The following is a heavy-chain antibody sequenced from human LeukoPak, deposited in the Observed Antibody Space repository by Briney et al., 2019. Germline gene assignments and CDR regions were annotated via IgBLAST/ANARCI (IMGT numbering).Heavy chain of an antibody. CDR1: GFTFSSYE. Sequence: PGGSLRLSCADSGFTFSSYEMNWVRQAPGKGLEWVSYISSSGSTKYYADSVKGRFTISRDNAKNSLYLQMNSLRAEDTAVYYCARDLDGYNYGGAAAGLHKKEYFQHWGQGTLVTVSS. CDR3: ARDLDGYNYGGAAAGLHKKEYFQH. J-gene: IGHJ1*01. D-gene: IGHD5-24*01. CDR2: ISSSGSTK. V-gene: IGHV3-48*03.